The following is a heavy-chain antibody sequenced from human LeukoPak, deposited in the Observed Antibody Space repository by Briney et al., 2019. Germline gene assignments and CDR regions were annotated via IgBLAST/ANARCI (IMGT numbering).Heavy chain of an antibody. D-gene: IGHD1-26*01. Sequence: TGGSLRLSCAASGFTFSGYWMTWVRQAPGKGLERVANINHDGSETHYVDSVKGRFTISRDNAKNSVYLQLNSLRAEDTAVYYCARDQSWELLASEYYFDYWGQGTLVTVSS. CDR2: INHDGSET. V-gene: IGHV3-7*01. CDR1: GFTFSGYW. J-gene: IGHJ4*02. CDR3: ARDQSWELLASEYYFDY.